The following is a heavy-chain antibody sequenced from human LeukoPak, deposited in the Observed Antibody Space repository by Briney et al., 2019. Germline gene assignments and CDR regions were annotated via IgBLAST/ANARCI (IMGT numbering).Heavy chain of an antibody. Sequence: SETLSLTCAVYGGSFSGYFWSWIRQPPGKGLEWIGEINHSGSTNYNPSLKSRVTISVDTSKNQFSLKLSSVTAADTAVYYCARVSAAMVSYDYWGQGTLVTVSS. CDR3: ARVSAAMVSYDY. CDR2: INHSGST. CDR1: GGSFSGYF. J-gene: IGHJ4*02. D-gene: IGHD2-2*01. V-gene: IGHV4-34*01.